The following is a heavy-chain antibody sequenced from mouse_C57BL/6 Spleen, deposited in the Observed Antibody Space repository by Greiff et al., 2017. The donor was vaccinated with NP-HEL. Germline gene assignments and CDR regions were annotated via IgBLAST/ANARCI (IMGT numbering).Heavy chain of an antibody. D-gene: IGHD1-1*01. CDR3: AIAATTVVAEGYFDV. CDR1: GYTFTSYW. Sequence: QVQLQQSGAELAKPGASVKLSCKASGYTFTSYWMHWVKQRPGQGLEWIGYINPSSGYTKYNQKFKDKATLTADKSSSTAYMQLSSLTYEDSAVYYCAIAATTVVAEGYFDVWGTGTTVTVSS. V-gene: IGHV1-7*01. J-gene: IGHJ1*03. CDR2: INPSSGYT.